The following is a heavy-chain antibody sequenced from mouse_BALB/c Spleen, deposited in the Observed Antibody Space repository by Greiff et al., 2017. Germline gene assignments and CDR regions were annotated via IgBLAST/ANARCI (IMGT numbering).Heavy chain of an antibody. CDR3: ARGTATTY. D-gene: IGHD1-2*01. CDR2: IDPENGNT. J-gene: IGHJ3*01. V-gene: IGHV14-1*02. CDR1: GFNIKDYY. Sequence: VHVKQSGAELVRPGALVKLSCKASGFNIKDYYMHWVKQRPEQGLEWIGWIDPENGNTIYDPKFQGKASITADTSSNTAYLQLSSLTSEDTAVYYCARGTATTYWGQGTLVTVSA.